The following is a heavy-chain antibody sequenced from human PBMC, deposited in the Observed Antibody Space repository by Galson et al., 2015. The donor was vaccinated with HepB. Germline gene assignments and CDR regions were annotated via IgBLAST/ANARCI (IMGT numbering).Heavy chain of an antibody. CDR3: ARDSITHSYYYYYYMDV. CDR2: ISYDGSNK. D-gene: IGHD3-3*02. Sequence: SLRLSCAASGFTFSNFAIHWVRQAPGKGLEWVAVISYDGSNKYYADSVKGRFTTSRDSSRNTLYLQMNSLRTEDTAVYYCARDSITHSYYYYYYMDVWGKGTTVTVSS. V-gene: IGHV3-30*04. CDR1: GFTFSNFA. J-gene: IGHJ6*03.